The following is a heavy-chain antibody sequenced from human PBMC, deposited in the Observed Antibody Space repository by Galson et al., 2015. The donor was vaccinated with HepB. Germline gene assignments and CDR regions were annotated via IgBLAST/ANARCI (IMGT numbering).Heavy chain of an antibody. CDR2: ISYDGSNK. Sequence: SLRLSCAVSGFIFSDYAIHWVRQAPGKGLEWLAVISYDGSNKYYLESVKGRFTISRDNSKDMVYLHMNSLRADDTAVYYCARQVGIASGPSDYWGQGTLVTVSS. J-gene: IGHJ4*02. CDR1: GFIFSDYA. CDR3: ARQVGIASGPSDY. D-gene: IGHD1-7*01. V-gene: IGHV3-30*03.